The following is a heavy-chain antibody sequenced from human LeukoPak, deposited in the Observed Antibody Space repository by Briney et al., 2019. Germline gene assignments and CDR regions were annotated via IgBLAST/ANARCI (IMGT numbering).Heavy chain of an antibody. CDR3: AREAYYYDSSGYADAHLDY. J-gene: IGHJ4*02. CDR2: IYYSGST. V-gene: IGHV4-59*01. CDR1: GGSISSYY. D-gene: IGHD3-22*01. Sequence: SETLSLTCTVSGGSISSYYWSWIRQPPGKGLGWIGYIYYSGSTNYNPSLKSRVTISVDTSKNQFSLKLSSVTAADTAVYYCAREAYYYDSSGYADAHLDYWGQGTLVTVSS.